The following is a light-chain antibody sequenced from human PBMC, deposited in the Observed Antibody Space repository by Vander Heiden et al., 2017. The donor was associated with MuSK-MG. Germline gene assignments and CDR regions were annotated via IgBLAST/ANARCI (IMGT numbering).Light chain of an antibody. J-gene: IGKJ1*01. CDR3: QQRNLGHPPVT. V-gene: IGKV3-11*01. CDR2: DAS. Sequence: EVVLTQSPVTLSLSQGDRPTLSARSSQNINNYLAWYQQKPGHAPRLLIFDASNRATGITARFSGSGCGTDFILTISSREPEDFAVYFCQQRNLGHPPVTFGQGTKVEIK. CDR1: QNINNY.